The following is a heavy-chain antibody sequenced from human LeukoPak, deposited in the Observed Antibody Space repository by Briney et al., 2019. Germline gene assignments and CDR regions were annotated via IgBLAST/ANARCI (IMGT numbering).Heavy chain of an antibody. J-gene: IGHJ4*02. D-gene: IGHD3-16*02. CDR1: GGSISSYY. V-gene: IGHV4-59*12. Sequence: SETLSLTCTVSGGSISSYYWSWIRQPPGKGLEWIGYIYYSGSTNYNPSLKSRVTISVDRSKNQFSLKLSSVTAADTAVYYCARGVSYYDYVWGSYRPYYFDYWGQGTLVTVSS. CDR2: IYYSGST. CDR3: ARGVSYYDYVWGSYRPYYFDY.